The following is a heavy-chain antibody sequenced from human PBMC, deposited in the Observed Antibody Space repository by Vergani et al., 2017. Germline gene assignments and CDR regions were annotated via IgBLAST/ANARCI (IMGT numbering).Heavy chain of an antibody. D-gene: IGHD2-2*01. J-gene: IGHJ6*03. CDR1: GGSFSGYS. CDR3: ARGWTKLGYCSSTSCYYYYMDV. CDR2: INHSGST. V-gene: IGHV4-34*01. Sequence: QVQLQQWGAGLLKPSETLSLTCAVYGGSFSGYSWSWIRQPPGKGLEWIGEINHSGSTNYNPSLKSRVTISVDTSKNQFSLKLSSVTAADTAVYYCARGWTKLGYCSSTSCYYYYMDVWGKGTTVTVSS.